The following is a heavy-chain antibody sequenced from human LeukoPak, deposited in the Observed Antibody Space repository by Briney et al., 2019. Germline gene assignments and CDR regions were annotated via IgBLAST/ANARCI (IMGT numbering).Heavy chain of an antibody. CDR1: GFTFSSYA. CDR2: ISGSGGST. J-gene: IGHJ6*02. Sequence: GGSLRLSCAASGFTFSSYAMSWVRQAPGKGLEWVSAISGSGGSTYYADSVKGRFTISRDNSKNTLYLQMNSPRAEDTAVYYCALWFGEFYGMDVWGQGTTVTVSS. V-gene: IGHV3-23*01. CDR3: ALWFGEFYGMDV. D-gene: IGHD3-10*01.